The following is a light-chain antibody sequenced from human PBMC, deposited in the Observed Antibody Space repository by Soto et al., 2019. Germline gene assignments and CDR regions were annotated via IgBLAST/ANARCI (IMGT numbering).Light chain of an antibody. J-gene: IGLJ2*01. Sequence: QSVLTQPASVSGSPGQSITISCTETSSDVGDYNYVSWYQQHPGKAPKLMLFDVSNRPSGVSNRFSGSKSGNTASLTISGLQAEEEADYYCSSFTTSSSVVFGGGTKLTVL. CDR1: SSDVGDYNY. CDR3: SSFTTSSSVV. CDR2: DVS. V-gene: IGLV2-14*01.